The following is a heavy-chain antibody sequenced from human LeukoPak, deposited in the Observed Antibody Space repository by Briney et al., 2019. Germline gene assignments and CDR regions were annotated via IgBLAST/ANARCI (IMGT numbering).Heavy chain of an antibody. V-gene: IGHV3-23*01. Sequence: GGSLRLSCAASGFTSSSYAMSWVRQAPGKGLEWVSAISGSGGSTYYADSVKGRFTISRDNSKNTLYLQMNSLRAEDTAVYYCAKGGYCSGGSCYSGAFDIWGQGTMVTVSS. J-gene: IGHJ3*02. CDR2: ISGSGGST. CDR3: AKGGYCSGGSCYSGAFDI. D-gene: IGHD2-15*01. CDR1: GFTSSSYA.